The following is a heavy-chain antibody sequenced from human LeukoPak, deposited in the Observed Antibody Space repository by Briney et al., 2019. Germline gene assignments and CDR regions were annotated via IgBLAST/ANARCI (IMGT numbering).Heavy chain of an antibody. V-gene: IGHV3-11*01. D-gene: IGHD2-8*01. J-gene: IGHJ4*02. CDR1: GFTFSDFY. Sequence: GGSLRLSCAASGFTFSDFYMSWFRQVPGKGLEAVAYISRGSGSTRYYTDSARGRFTISRDNGENAVYLQMNSLRTDDTAVYYSVRYAPVDHWGRGALVTVSS. CDR2: ISRGSGSTR. CDR3: VRYAPVDH.